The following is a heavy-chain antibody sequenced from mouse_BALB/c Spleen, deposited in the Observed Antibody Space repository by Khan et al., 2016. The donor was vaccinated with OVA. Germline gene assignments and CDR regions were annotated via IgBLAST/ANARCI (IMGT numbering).Heavy chain of an antibody. CDR2: ISSVANYT. CDR1: GFTFSSFA. V-gene: IGHV5-9-1*01. CDR3: ANGNYGWFAC. D-gene: IGHD2-1*01. J-gene: IGHJ3*01. Sequence: EVELVESGGGLVKPGGSLKLSCAASGFTFSSFAMSWVRQTPEKRLEWVATISSVANYTYYPDSVKGRFTISRDNAKNTLYLQMNSRSCEDTARYYCANGNYGWFACWGQGTLVTGSA.